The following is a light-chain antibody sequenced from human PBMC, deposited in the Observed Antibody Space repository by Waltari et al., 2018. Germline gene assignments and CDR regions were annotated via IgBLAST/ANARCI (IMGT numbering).Light chain of an antibody. CDR3: CSYTGSSTSYG. V-gene: IGLV2-23*01. CDR1: STDPASYNL. J-gene: IGLJ1*01. Sequence: QSALSQPASVSGSPGQSLTITCTGASTDPASYNLFAWYQPHPNRAPKLIIYEATTRPSGISHRFSGAKSGATASLRISGLQADDEADYYCCSYTGSSTSYGCGGGTKVTVL. CDR2: EAT.